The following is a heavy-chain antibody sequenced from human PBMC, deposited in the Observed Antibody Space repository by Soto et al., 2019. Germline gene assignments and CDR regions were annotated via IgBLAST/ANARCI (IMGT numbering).Heavy chain of an antibody. CDR1: GGSISGYY. V-gene: IGHV4-59*01. D-gene: IGHD6-13*01. J-gene: IGHJ6*02. Sequence: TLSLTCNVSGGSISGYYWSWIRQPPGKGLEYIGYIYYRGSTNYNPSLESRVTMSVDTSRNQFSLKVNSVTAADTAVYYCARQQLLPFYYALDVWGQGTTVTVSS. CDR3: ARQQLLPFYYALDV. CDR2: IYYRGST.